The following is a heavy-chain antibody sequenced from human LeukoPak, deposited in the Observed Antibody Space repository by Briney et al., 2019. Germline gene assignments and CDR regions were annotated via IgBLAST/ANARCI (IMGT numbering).Heavy chain of an antibody. Sequence: GESLKISCKGSGYSFTSYWIGWVRQMPGKGLEWMGIIYPGDSDTGYSPSFQGQVIISADKSISTAYLQWSSLKASDTAMYYCARSPHGDYPYYYYGMDVWGQGTTVTASS. CDR2: IYPGDSDT. CDR1: GYSFTSYW. D-gene: IGHD4-17*01. CDR3: ARSPHGDYPYYYYGMDV. J-gene: IGHJ6*02. V-gene: IGHV5-51*01.